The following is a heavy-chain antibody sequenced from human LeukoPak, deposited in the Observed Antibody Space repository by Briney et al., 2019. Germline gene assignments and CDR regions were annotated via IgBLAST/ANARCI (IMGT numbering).Heavy chain of an antibody. V-gene: IGHV3-30*04. Sequence: GGSLRLSCAASGFTFSSYAMHWVRQAPGKGLEWVTIISSDGRNKYYADSVKGRFTISRDNSKNTLYLQMNSLRAEETAVYYCARDSDIGAADYYFDYWGQGTLVTVSS. CDR3: ARDSDIGAADYYFDY. CDR2: ISSDGRNK. J-gene: IGHJ4*02. CDR1: GFTFSSYA. D-gene: IGHD6-13*01.